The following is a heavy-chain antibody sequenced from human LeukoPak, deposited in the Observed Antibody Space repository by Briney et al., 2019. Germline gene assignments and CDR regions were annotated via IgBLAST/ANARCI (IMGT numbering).Heavy chain of an antibody. V-gene: IGHV3-23*01. CDR1: GFTFSSYG. CDR2: ISGSGGST. CDR3: AREGGTYTLEGMDHMDV. J-gene: IGHJ6*03. Sequence: GGTLRLSCAASGFTFSSYGMSWVRQAPGEGLEWVSAISGSGGSTYYADSVKGRFTISRDNSKNTLYLQMNSLRAEDTAVYYCAREGGTYTLEGMDHMDVWGKGTTVTVSS. D-gene: IGHD1-1*01.